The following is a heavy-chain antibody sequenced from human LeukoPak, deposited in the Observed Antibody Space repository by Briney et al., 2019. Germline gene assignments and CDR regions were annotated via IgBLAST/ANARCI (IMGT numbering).Heavy chain of an antibody. V-gene: IGHV1-24*01. D-gene: IGHD4-17*01. J-gene: IGHJ4*02. CDR3: ATDLYGGPRYFDY. CDR2: FDPEDGET. CDR1: GYTLTELP. Sequence: ASVKVSCKVSGYTLTELPMHWVRQAPGKGLEWMGGFDPEDGETIYAQKFQGRVTMTEDTSTDTAYMELSSLRSEDTAVYYCATDLYGGPRYFDYWGQGTLVTVSS.